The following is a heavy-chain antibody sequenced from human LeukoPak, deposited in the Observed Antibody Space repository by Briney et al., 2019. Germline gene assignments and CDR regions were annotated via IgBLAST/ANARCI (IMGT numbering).Heavy chain of an antibody. CDR2: IYYGGST. CDR3: ASWYESNWFDP. D-gene: IGHD6-13*01. V-gene: IGHV4-59*08. J-gene: IGHJ5*02. CDR1: GGSISSYY. Sequence: PSETLSLTCTVSGGSISSYYWSWIRQPPGKGLEWIGYIYYGGSTSYNPSLKSRVTISVDTSKNQFSLKLSSVTAADTAVYYCASWYESNWFDPWGQGTLVTVSS.